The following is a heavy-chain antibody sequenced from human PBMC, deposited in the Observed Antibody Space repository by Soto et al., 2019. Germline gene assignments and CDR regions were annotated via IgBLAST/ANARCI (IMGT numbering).Heavy chain of an antibody. J-gene: IGHJ5*02. Sequence: SETLSLTCTVSGGSISSYYWSWIRQPPGKGLEWIGYIYYSGSTNYNPSLKSRVTISVDTSKNQFSLKLSSVTAADTAVYYCARQRIREPEDLLYPFDPWGQGTLVTVSS. CDR3: ARQRIREPEDLLYPFDP. CDR1: GGSISSYY. V-gene: IGHV4-59*08. CDR2: IYYSGST. D-gene: IGHD2-8*01.